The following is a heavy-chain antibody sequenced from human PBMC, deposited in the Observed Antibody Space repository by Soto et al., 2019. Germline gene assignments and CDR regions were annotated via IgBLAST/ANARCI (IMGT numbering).Heavy chain of an antibody. D-gene: IGHD6-19*01. CDR3: ARNSSGWSAHKGINEYYFDY. J-gene: IGHJ4*02. CDR1: GGSFSGYY. CDR2: INHSGNT. V-gene: IGHV4-34*01. Sequence: SETLSLTCAVYGGSFSGYYWSWIRQPPGKGLEWIGEINHSGNTNYNPSLKSRVTISVDTSKNQFSLKLSSVTAADTAVYYCARNSSGWSAHKGINEYYFDYWGQGALVTVSS.